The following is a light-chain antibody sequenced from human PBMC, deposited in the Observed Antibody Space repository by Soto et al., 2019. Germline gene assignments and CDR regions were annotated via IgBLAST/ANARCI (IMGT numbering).Light chain of an antibody. V-gene: IGKV1-6*01. CDR1: QGIRND. CDR2: AAS. Sequence: AIQMTQSPSSLSASVGDRVTITCRASQGIRNDLGWYQQKPGKAPKLLIYAASSLHSGVPSRFSGSGSGTDFTLTISSLQPDDFATYYCQQYNSYSWTFGQGTKVDIK. CDR3: QQYNSYSWT. J-gene: IGKJ1*01.